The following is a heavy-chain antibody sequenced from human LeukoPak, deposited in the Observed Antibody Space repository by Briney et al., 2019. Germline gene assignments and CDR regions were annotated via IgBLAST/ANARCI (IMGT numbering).Heavy chain of an antibody. J-gene: IGHJ4*02. CDR1: GFTFSSYS. Sequence: GGSLRLSSAASGFTFSSYSMNWVRQAPGKGLEWVSYISTSSTIYYADSVKGRFTISRDNAKNSLYLQMNSLRAEDTAVYYCARDVPAMALAPALTVIDYWGQGTLVTVSS. CDR2: ISTSSTI. V-gene: IGHV3-48*01. D-gene: IGHD5-18*01. CDR3: ARDVPAMALAPALTVIDY.